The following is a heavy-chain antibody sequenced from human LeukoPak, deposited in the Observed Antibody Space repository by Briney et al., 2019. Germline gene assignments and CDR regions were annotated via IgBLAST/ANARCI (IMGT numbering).Heavy chain of an antibody. V-gene: IGHV4-31*03. CDR2: IYYSGST. J-gene: IGHJ6*02. CDR1: GGSISSGGYY. CDR3: ARVDIRSGGNYGMDV. D-gene: IGHD2-15*01. Sequence: SETLSLTCTVSGGSISSGGYYWTWLRQQRGKGLEWIVYIYYSGSTYYNPSVKSRITISVDTAKNEFSLKLSSVTAADTAVFYCARVDIRSGGNYGMDVWGQGTTVTVSS.